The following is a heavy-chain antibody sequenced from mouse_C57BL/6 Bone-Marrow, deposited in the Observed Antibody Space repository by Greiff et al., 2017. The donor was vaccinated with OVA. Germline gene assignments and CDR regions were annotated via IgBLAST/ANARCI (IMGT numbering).Heavy chain of an antibody. CDR1: GYTFTSYG. CDR3: ARGSFAY. Sequence: VQLQQSGAELARPGASVTLSCTASGYTFTSYGISWVKQRTGQGLEWIGEIYPRSGNTYYNEKFKGKATLTADKSSSTAYMELRSLTSEDSAVYFCARGSFAYWGQGTLVTVSA. CDR2: IYPRSGNT. V-gene: IGHV1-81*01. J-gene: IGHJ3*01.